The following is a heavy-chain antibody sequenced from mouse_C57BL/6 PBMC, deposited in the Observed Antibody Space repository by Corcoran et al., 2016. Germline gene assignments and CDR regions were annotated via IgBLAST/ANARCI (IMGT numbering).Heavy chain of an antibody. Sequence: DVQLQESGPGLVKPSQSLSLTCSVTGYSIPRGYYWNWLRQFPGNKLEWMGYISYDGSNNYNPSLKNRISITRDTSKNQFFLKLNSVTTEDTATYYCASLYDGDSFDYWGQGTTLTVSS. CDR3: ASLYDGDSFDY. CDR2: ISYDGSN. V-gene: IGHV3-6*01. J-gene: IGHJ2*01. CDR1: GYSIPRGYY. D-gene: IGHD2-3*01.